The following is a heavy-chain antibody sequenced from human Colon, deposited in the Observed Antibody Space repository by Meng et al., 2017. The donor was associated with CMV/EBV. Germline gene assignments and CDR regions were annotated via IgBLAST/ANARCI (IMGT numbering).Heavy chain of an antibody. D-gene: IGHD1-20*01. J-gene: IGHJ4*02. V-gene: IGHV3-23*01. Sequence: GESLKISCVPSGFNFNAYAMSWVRQAPGKGLEWVSTISGYGGSTYYADSVKGRFTISRDSSLYLQMNSLRVEDTAVYFCVKGGITAATAYWGQGTLVTSPQ. CDR3: VKGGITAATAY. CDR2: ISGYGGST. CDR1: GFNFNAYA.